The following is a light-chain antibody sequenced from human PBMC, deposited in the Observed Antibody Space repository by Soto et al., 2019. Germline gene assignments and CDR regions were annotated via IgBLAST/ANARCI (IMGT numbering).Light chain of an antibody. CDR3: QQRSNWPPIT. V-gene: IGKV3-11*01. J-gene: IGKJ5*01. CDR2: DAS. CDR1: QSVSRY. Sequence: EIVLTQCPATLSLSPGERATLSCRAIQSVSRYLAWYQQKPGQAPRLLIYDASNRATGIPARFSGSGSGTDFTHTISSLEPEDFAVYYCQQRSNWPPITFGQGTRMEIK.